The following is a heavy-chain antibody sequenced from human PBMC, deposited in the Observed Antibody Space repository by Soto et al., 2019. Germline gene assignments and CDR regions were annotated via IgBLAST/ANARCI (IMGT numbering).Heavy chain of an antibody. Sequence: SETLSLTCAVYGGSFSGYYWSWIRQPPGKGLEWIGEINHSGSTNYNPSLKSLFTISVDTSKNQISLKLSYVTAADTAVYYCARVGSRYNWNYYYGMDVWGQGTTVTVSS. J-gene: IGHJ6*02. CDR1: GGSFSGYY. D-gene: IGHD1-20*01. CDR2: INHSGST. CDR3: ARVGSRYNWNYYYGMDV. V-gene: IGHV4-34*01.